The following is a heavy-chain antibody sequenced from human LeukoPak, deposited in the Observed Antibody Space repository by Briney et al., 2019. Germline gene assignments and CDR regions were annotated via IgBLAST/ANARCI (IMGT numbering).Heavy chain of an antibody. CDR3: AIGYYYDSSGYRDY. Sequence: GGSLRLSCAASGFTFSSYGMHWVRQAPGKGLEWVAFIRYDGSNKYYADSVKGRFTISRDNAKNSLYLQMNSLRAEDTAVYYCAIGYYYDSSGYRDYWGQGTLVTVSS. V-gene: IGHV3-30*02. CDR2: IRYDGSNK. D-gene: IGHD3-22*01. J-gene: IGHJ4*02. CDR1: GFTFSSYG.